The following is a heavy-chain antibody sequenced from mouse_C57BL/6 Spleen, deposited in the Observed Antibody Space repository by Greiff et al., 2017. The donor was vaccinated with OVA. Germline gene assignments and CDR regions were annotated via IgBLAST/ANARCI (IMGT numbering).Heavy chain of an antibody. V-gene: IGHV1-72*01. Sequence: QVQLKQPGAELVKPGASVKLSCKASGYTFTSYWMHWVKQRPGRGLEWIGRIDPNSGGTKYNEKFKSKATLTVDKPSSTAYMQLSSLTSEDSAVYYCAREDYGSSHYFDYWGQGTTLTVSS. CDR1: GYTFTSYW. CDR3: AREDYGSSHYFDY. D-gene: IGHD1-1*01. CDR2: IDPNSGGT. J-gene: IGHJ2*01.